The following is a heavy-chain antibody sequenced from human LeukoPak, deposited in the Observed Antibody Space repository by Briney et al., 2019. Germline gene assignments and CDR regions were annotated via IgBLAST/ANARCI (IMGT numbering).Heavy chain of an antibody. CDR2: TNHSGST. D-gene: IGHD5-12*01. J-gene: IGHJ6*03. CDR3: ARSDMVATIGGYYYYMDV. CDR1: GGSFSTYY. V-gene: IGHV4-34*01. Sequence: SETLSLTCAVYGGSFSTYYWSWIRQPPGKGLEWIGETNHSGSTNYNPSLKSRVTISVDTSKNQFSLKLSSVTAADTAVYYCARSDMVATIGGYYYYMDVWGKGTTVTVSS.